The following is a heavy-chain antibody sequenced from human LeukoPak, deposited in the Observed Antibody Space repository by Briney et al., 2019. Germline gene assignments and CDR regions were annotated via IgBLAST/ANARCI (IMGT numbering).Heavy chain of an antibody. Sequence: GGSLRLSCAASGFTFSDYYMSWIRQAPGKGLEWVSVIYSGGSTYYADSVKGRFTISRDNSKNTLYLQMNSLRAEDTAVYYCARGRRDGYFDYWGQGTLVTVSS. D-gene: IGHD5-24*01. CDR3: ARGRRDGYFDY. J-gene: IGHJ4*02. V-gene: IGHV3-66*01. CDR2: IYSGGST. CDR1: GFTFSDYY.